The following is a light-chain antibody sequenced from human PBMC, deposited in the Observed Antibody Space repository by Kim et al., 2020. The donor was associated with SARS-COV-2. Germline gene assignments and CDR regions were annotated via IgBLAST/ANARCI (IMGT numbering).Light chain of an antibody. CDR1: QGVSSSY. V-gene: IGKV3-20*01. Sequence: SPGGRAARACRARQGVSSSYVAGDRQKAGEARRGRICGAGSRATGSPDGFSGRGSGRDVTLTISRLEREDLAVYCCQQYGSSPRTFGKGTKVDIK. CDR3: QQYGSSPRT. J-gene: IGKJ1*01. CDR2: GAG.